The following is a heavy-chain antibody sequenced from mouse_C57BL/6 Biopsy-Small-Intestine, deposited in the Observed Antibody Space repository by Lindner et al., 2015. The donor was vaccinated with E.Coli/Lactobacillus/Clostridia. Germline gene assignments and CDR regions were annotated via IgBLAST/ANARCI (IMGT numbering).Heavy chain of an antibody. CDR3: ARVGDYSESSAFHY. J-gene: IGHJ4*01. Sequence: SVKVSCKASGHTFTSYGVHWLRQAPGQRLEWMGWINAANGQRRYSQKFQGRVTVTRDTSASIDYMELSSLRSEDTAVYYCARVGDYSESSAFHYWGQGTLVTVSS. CDR1: GHTFTSYG. CDR2: INAANGQR. V-gene: IGHV1S127*01. D-gene: IGHD1-1*01.